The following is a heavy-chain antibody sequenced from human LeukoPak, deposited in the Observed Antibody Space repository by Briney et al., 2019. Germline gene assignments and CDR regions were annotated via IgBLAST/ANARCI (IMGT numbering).Heavy chain of an antibody. D-gene: IGHD6-19*01. CDR2: MNTNSGNT. J-gene: IGHJ6*02. CDR1: GYTFTSYD. CDR3: ARGFSSGWYDDYYYGMDV. V-gene: IGHV1-8*01. Sequence: GASVKVSCKASGYTFTSYDINWVRQATGQGLEWMGWMNTNSGNTGYAQKFQGRVTMTRNTSISTAYMELSSLRSEDTAVYYCARGFSSGWYDDYYYGMDVWGQGTTVTVSS.